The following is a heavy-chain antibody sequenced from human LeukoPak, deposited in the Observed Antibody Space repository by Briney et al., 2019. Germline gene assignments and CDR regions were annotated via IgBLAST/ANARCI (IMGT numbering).Heavy chain of an antibody. CDR1: GFTFSIYG. Sequence: GGSLRLSCAASGFTFSIYGMHWVRQAPGKGLEWVAFIRFDGSNKYYADSVKGRFTISRDNSKNTLYLQMNSLRAEDTAVYYCAKVNSGSYYYYYYMDVWGKGTTVTVSS. V-gene: IGHV3-30*02. D-gene: IGHD1-26*01. J-gene: IGHJ6*03. CDR2: IRFDGSNK. CDR3: AKVNSGSYYYYYYMDV.